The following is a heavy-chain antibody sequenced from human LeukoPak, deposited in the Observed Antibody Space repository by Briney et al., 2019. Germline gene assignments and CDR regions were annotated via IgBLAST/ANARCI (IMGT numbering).Heavy chain of an antibody. D-gene: IGHD4-17*01. CDR1: GGTFSSYA. CDR2: IIPIFGIA. Sequence: ASVKVSCKASGGTFSSYAISWVRQAPGQGLEWMGRIIPIFGIANYAQKFQGRVTITADKSTSTAYMELSSLRSEGTAVYYCARSPSPLGDYVPDAFDIWGQGTMVTVSS. V-gene: IGHV1-69*04. J-gene: IGHJ3*02. CDR3: ARSPSPLGDYVPDAFDI.